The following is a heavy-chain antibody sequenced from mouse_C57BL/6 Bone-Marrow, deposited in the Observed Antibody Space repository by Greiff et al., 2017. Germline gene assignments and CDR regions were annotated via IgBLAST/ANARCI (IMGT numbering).Heavy chain of an antibody. D-gene: IGHD1-1*01. V-gene: IGHV2-9*01. CDR3: AKHDYCGSSYGNYFDD. CDR1: GFSLTGYG. Sequence: QVQLQQSGPGLVAPSPSLSIPCTVSGFSLTGYGVDWVRQPPGKGLEWLGVIWGGGGTNYNSALMSRLSISKDNSKSQVFLKMNSLQTDDTAMYYCAKHDYCGSSYGNYFDDWGKGTTLTVSS. J-gene: IGHJ2*01. CDR2: IWGGGGT.